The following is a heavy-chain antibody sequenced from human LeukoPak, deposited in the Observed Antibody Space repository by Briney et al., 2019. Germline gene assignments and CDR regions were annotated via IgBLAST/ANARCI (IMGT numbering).Heavy chain of an antibody. CDR3: ASTDTVAGTYY. D-gene: IGHD6-19*01. V-gene: IGHV1-18*01. J-gene: IGHJ4*02. CDR1: GYTFTSYG. CDR2: ISAYNGNT. Sequence: ASVKVSCKASGYTFTSYGISWVRQAPGQGLEWMGWISAYNGNTNYAQKFQGRVTMTRDTSISTAYMELSRLRSDDTAVYYCASTDTVAGTYYWGQGTLVTVSS.